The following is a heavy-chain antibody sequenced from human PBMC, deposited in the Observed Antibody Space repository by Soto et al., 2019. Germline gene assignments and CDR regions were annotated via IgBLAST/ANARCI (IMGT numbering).Heavy chain of an antibody. CDR1: GFTFSLYS. D-gene: IGHD3-9*01. V-gene: IGHV3-48*01. CDR3: ARDKDWAFDY. J-gene: IGHJ4*02. Sequence: GGSLRLSCAASGFTFSLYSMNWVRQAPGKGLEWVSYISSTYEIWYADSVKGRFTISRDNAKNSLYLQMNSLRAEDTAVYYCARDKDWAFDYWGQGTLVTVSS. CDR2: ISSTYEI.